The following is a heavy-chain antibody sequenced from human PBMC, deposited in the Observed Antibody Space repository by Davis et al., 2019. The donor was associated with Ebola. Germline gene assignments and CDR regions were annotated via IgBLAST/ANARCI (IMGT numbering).Heavy chain of an antibody. V-gene: IGHV1-45*02. CDR3: ARDGNYGSGSPQVDY. CDR2: ITPFNGNT. J-gene: IGHJ4*02. D-gene: IGHD3-10*01. Sequence: AASVKVSCKASGYTFTYRYLHWVRQAPGQALEWMGWITPFNGNTNYAQKFQDRVTITRDRSMSTAYMELSSLRSEDTAVYYCARDGNYGSGSPQVDYWGQGTLVTVSS. CDR1: GYTFTYRY.